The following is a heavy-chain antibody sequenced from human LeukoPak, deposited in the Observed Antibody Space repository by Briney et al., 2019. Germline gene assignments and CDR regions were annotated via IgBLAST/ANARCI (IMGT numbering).Heavy chain of an antibody. D-gene: IGHD3-16*02. Sequence: ASVKVSCKASGYTFTSYGMSWVRQAPGQGLEWMGSISAYNGNTNYAQKLQGRVTMTTDTSTSTAYMELRSLRSDDTAVYYCAREGDYVWGSYRLPLDYWGQGTLVTVSS. V-gene: IGHV1-18*01. CDR1: GYTFTSYG. CDR3: AREGDYVWGSYRLPLDY. CDR2: ISAYNGNT. J-gene: IGHJ4*02.